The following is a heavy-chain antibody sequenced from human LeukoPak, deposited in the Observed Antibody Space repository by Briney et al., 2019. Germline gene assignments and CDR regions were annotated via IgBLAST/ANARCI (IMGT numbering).Heavy chain of an antibody. V-gene: IGHV3-53*01. D-gene: IGHD3-22*01. CDR2: IYSGGST. CDR3: ASYSSLDY. Sequence: GSLRLSCAASGFTVSNNYMSWVRQAPGKGLEWASLIYSGGSTYYADSVKGRFTISRDNSKNTLYLKMNSLRAEDTAVYYCASYSSLDYWGQGTLVTVSS. J-gene: IGHJ4*02. CDR1: GFTVSNNY.